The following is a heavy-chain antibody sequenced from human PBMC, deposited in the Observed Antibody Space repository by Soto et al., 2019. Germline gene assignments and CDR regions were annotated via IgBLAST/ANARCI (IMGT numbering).Heavy chain of an antibody. V-gene: IGHV1-3*01. Sequence: GASVKVSCKASGYTFTSYDINWVRQATGQGLEWMGWINAGNGNTKYSQKFQGRVTITRGTSASTAYMELSSLRSEDTAVYYCARGYYDSSGYYFRHYYGMDVWGQGTTVTAP. CDR2: INAGNGNT. D-gene: IGHD3-22*01. CDR3: ARGYYDSSGYYFRHYYGMDV. J-gene: IGHJ6*02. CDR1: GYTFTSYD.